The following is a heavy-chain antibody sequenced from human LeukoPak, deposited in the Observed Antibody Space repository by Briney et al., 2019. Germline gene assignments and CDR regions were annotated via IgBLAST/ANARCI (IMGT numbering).Heavy chain of an antibody. D-gene: IGHD3-16*01. CDR2: VNWKGGSI. J-gene: IGHJ3*02. CDR3: ARDRRGGSTADAFDI. Sequence: GGSLRLSCAASGFSFDDYGMSWVRHAPGKGLEWVSGVNWKGGSIGYGDSVKGRFTISRDNAKKSLYLQMNSLRAEDTALYYCARDRRGGSTADAFDIRGQGTMVTVSS. V-gene: IGHV3-20*04. CDR1: GFSFDDYG.